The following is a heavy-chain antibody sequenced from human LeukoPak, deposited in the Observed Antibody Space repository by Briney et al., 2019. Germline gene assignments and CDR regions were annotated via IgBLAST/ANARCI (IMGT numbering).Heavy chain of an antibody. Sequence: SETLSLTRIVSGGSIINHYYNWIRQPDGKGLEWIGRIYSNGRSNHYPSLKSRFTISADKSKNQLSLQLTSVSAADTAVYYCAKAGLTEYSLYYWLDPWGKGTMVTVSS. J-gene: IGHJ3*01. CDR2: IYSNGRS. CDR3: AKAGLTEYSLYYWLDP. CDR1: GGSIINHY. V-gene: IGHV4-4*07. D-gene: IGHD2-8*01.